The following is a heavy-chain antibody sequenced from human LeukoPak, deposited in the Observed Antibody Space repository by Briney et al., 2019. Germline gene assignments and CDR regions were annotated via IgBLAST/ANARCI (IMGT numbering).Heavy chain of an antibody. D-gene: IGHD3-9*01. J-gene: IGHJ6*03. CDR1: GGSISSYY. V-gene: IGHV4-59*01. CDR3: ARQSRYYDILRYMDV. CDR2: IYYSGST. Sequence: PSETLSLTCAVSGGSISSYYWSWIRQPPGKGLEWIGYIYYSGSTNYNPSLKSRVTISVDTSKNQFSLKLSSVTAADTAVYYCARQSRYYDILRYMDVWGKGTTVTISS.